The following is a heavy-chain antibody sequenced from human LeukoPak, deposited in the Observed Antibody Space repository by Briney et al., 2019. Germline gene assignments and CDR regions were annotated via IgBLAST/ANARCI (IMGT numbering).Heavy chain of an antibody. CDR2: INHSGST. D-gene: IGHD6-13*01. CDR1: GGSFSGYY. Sequence: SETLSLTCAVYGGSFSGYYWSWIRQPPGKGLEWIGEINHSGSTNYNPSLKSRVTISVDTSMNQFSLKLSSVTAADTAVYYCARVVAAAGNYYYYYMDVWGKGTTVTVSS. V-gene: IGHV4-34*01. CDR3: ARVVAAAGNYYYYYMDV. J-gene: IGHJ6*03.